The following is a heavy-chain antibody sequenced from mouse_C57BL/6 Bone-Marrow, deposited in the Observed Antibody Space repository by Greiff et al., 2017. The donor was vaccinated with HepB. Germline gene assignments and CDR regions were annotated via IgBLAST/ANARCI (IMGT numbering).Heavy chain of an antibody. CDR3: AREAPLYGNYGRYFDV. CDR1: GYTFTSYW. D-gene: IGHD2-1*01. CDR2: IDPNSGGT. V-gene: IGHV1-72*01. Sequence: QVQLQQPGAELVKPGASVKLSCKASGYTFTSYWMHWVKQRPGRGLEWIGRIDPNSGGTKYNEKFKSKATLTVDKPSSTAYMQLSSLTSEDSAVYYCAREAPLYGNYGRYFDVWGTGTTVTVSS. J-gene: IGHJ1*03.